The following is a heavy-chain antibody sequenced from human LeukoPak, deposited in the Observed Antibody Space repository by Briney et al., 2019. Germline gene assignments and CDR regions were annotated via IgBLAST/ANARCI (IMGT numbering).Heavy chain of an antibody. CDR3: ARDYDILTGYRNYYYYYGMDV. J-gene: IGHJ6*02. V-gene: IGHV3-21*01. CDR1: GFTFSSYS. Sequence: GGSLRLSCAASGFTFSSYSMNWVRQAPGKGLEWVSSISSSSSYIYYADSVKGRFTISRDNAKNSLYLQMNSLRAEDTAVYYCARDYDILTGYRNYYYYYGMDVWGQGTTVTVSS. D-gene: IGHD3-9*01. CDR2: ISSSSSYI.